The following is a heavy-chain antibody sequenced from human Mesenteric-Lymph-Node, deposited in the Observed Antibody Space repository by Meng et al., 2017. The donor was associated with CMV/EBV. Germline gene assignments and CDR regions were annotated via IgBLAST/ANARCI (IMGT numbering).Heavy chain of an antibody. CDR2: INPNNGDT. D-gene: IGHD6-6*01. V-gene: IGHV1-2*02. Sequence: ASVKVSCKASGYTFSDYYIYWVRQAPGQGLEWMGWINPNNGDTSFPPNLQGKVTLTSDTSISTAYMRLTGLTSDDTAVYYCAGRGGIGARHLDYWGRGTLVTVSS. J-gene: IGHJ4*02. CDR3: AGRGGIGARHLDY. CDR1: GYTFSDYY.